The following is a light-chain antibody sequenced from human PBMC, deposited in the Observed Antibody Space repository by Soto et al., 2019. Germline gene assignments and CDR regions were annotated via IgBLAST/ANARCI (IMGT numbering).Light chain of an antibody. Sequence: EIVLMQSPGTLSLSPGERATLSCRASQSVSSYLAWYQQKPGRAPRLLIYDAPNRATGIPARFSGSGSGTDFTLTISSLEPEDFAVYYCQQRSNWPLTFGGGTKVDIK. CDR2: DAP. V-gene: IGKV3-11*01. CDR1: QSVSSY. CDR3: QQRSNWPLT. J-gene: IGKJ4*01.